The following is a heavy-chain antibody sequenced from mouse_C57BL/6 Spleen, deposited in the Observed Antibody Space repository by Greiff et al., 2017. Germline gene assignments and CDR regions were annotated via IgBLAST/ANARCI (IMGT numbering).Heavy chain of an antibody. CDR1: GYTFTDYN. V-gene: IGHV1-22*01. CDR3: ASSYDGYPYYYAMDY. Sequence: EVQLQESGPELVKPGASVKMSCKASGYTFTDYNMHWVKQSHGKSLEWIGYIKPNNGGTSYNQKFKGKATVTVNKSSSTAYMELRSLTSEDSAVYYCASSYDGYPYYYAMDYWGQGTSVTVSS. J-gene: IGHJ4*01. CDR2: IKPNNGGT. D-gene: IGHD2-3*01.